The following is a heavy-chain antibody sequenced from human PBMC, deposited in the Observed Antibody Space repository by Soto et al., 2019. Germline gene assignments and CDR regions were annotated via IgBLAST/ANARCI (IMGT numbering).Heavy chain of an antibody. CDR2: ISYDGSNK. D-gene: IGHD4-17*01. J-gene: IGHJ6*02. V-gene: IGHV3-30*18. Sequence: AASKRPSSAASGITVSSYGMHWVRQATGKGLEWVAVISYDGSNKYYADSVKRRFTISRDNSKNTLYLQMNSLRAEDTAVYYGAKDSVTRTDYGMDVWAQGTTVTVSS. CDR1: GITVSSYG. CDR3: AKDSVTRTDYGMDV.